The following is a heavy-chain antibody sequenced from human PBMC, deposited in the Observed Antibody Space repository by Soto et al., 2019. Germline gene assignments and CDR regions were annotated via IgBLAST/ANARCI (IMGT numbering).Heavy chain of an antibody. Sequence: ASVKVSCKASGYTFTSYGISWVRQAPGQGLEWMGWISAYNGNTNYAQKLQGRVTMTTDTSTSTAYMELRSLRSDDTAVYYCARVMRIVVVPAAKRGHWFDPWGQRTLVTVSS. CDR1: GYTFTSYG. D-gene: IGHD2-2*01. J-gene: IGHJ5*02. CDR2: ISAYNGNT. V-gene: IGHV1-18*04. CDR3: ARVMRIVVVPAAKRGHWFDP.